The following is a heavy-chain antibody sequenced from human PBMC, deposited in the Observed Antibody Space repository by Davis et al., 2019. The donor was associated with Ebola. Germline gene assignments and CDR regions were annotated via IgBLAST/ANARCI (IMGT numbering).Heavy chain of an antibody. Sequence: GESLKISCSASGFTFSSYAMHWVRQAPGKGLESVARISTNGETTYYADFVKGRFTISRDNSKDTLYLQMRNLRIDDTAVYYCVKDRFTVVVVHGGFDYWGQGALVTVSS. V-gene: IGHV3-64D*06. CDR3: VKDRFTVVVVHGGFDY. J-gene: IGHJ4*02. CDR1: GFTFSSYA. D-gene: IGHD2-15*01. CDR2: ISTNGETT.